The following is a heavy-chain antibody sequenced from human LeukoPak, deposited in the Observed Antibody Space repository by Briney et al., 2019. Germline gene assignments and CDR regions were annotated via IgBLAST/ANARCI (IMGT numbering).Heavy chain of an antibody. CDR3: ARVLYGSRVNVIDS. CDR2: MNEYGSEK. CDR1: GFTFSNYW. D-gene: IGHD2-2*01. V-gene: IGHV3-7*01. J-gene: IGHJ4*02. Sequence: PGGSLRLSCAASGFTFSNYWINWVRQAPGKGLEWVANMNEYGSEKYYVDSVRGRFTISRDNAENSLFLHMNSLRVEDTAVYGCARVLYGSRVNVIDSWGPGTLVTVSS.